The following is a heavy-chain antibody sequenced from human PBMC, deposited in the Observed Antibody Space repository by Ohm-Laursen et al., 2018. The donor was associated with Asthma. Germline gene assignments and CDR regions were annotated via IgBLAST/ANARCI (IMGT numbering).Heavy chain of an antibody. V-gene: IGHV3-30*03. CDR3: ARAGLAHYYYYGMDV. CDR1: GFTFSSYG. D-gene: IGHD3-10*01. Sequence: SLRLSCSASGFTFSSYGMHWVRQAPGKGLEWVAVISYDGSNKYYADSVKGRFTISRDNSKNTLYLQMNSLRAEDTAVYYCARAGLAHYYYYGMDVWGQGTTVTVSS. CDR2: ISYDGSNK. J-gene: IGHJ6*02.